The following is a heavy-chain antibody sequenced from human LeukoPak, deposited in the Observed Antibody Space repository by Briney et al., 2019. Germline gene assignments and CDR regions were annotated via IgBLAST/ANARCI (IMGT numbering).Heavy chain of an antibody. V-gene: IGHV3-9*01. Sequence: PGSCLRLSRSPSGLTLVDHAIQSVPPTPGEGLGWVLGLSWNSGRIGYADSVKARLTTSRENAKNSRYLQMNSLGAEDRALYYCAKDKTGGSSSYLDYWGQGTLVTVSS. CDR1: GLTLVDHA. CDR2: LSWNSGRI. J-gene: IGHJ4*02. D-gene: IGHD6-13*01. CDR3: AKDKTGGSSSYLDY.